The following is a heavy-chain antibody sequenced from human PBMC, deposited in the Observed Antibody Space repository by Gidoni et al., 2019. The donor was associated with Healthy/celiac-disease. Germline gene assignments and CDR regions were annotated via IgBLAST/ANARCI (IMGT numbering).Heavy chain of an antibody. J-gene: IGHJ5*02. CDR1: GGTFSSYA. D-gene: IGHD2-15*01. CDR2: IIPIFGTA. CDR3: ASSIVVVVAATREDLPYYNWFDP. Sequence: QVQLVQSGAEVKKPGSSVKVSCKASGGTFSSYAISWVRQAPGQGLEWMGGIIPIFGTANYAQKFQGRVTITADESTSTAYMELSSLRSEDTAVYYCASSIVVVVAATREDLPYYNWFDPWGQGTLVTVSS. V-gene: IGHV1-69*01.